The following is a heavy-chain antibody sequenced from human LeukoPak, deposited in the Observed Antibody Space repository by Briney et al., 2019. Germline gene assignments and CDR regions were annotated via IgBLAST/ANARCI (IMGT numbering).Heavy chain of an antibody. Sequence: SGTLSLTFTVSGSSISRYFWSWIRQPPGKGLEGIGYIYYSGSTNYNPSLKSRVTISVDTSKNQFSLKLSSVTAADTAVYYCARPAGAARLAPFDYWGQGTLVTVSS. J-gene: IGHJ4*02. D-gene: IGHD6-6*01. CDR2: IYYSGST. CDR3: ARPAGAARLAPFDY. V-gene: IGHV4-59*08. CDR1: GSSISRYF.